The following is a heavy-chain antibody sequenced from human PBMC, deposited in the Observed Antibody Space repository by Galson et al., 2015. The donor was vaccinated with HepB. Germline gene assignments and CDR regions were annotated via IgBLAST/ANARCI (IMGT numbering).Heavy chain of an antibody. CDR1: GFTFSSYA. CDR3: AKRWSSSWYTGDAFDI. Sequence: SLRLSCAASGFTFSSYAMSWVRQAPGKGLEWVSAISGSGGSTYYADSVKGRFTISRDNSKNTLYLQMNSLRAEDTAVYYCAKRWSSSWYTGDAFDIWSQGTMVTVSS. CDR2: ISGSGGST. V-gene: IGHV3-23*01. J-gene: IGHJ3*02. D-gene: IGHD6-13*01.